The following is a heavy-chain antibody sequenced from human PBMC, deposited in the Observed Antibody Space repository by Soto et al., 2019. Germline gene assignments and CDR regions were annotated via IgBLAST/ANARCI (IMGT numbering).Heavy chain of an antibody. V-gene: IGHV4-39*01. CDR3: AKARAGSGNYATLGRNGFDS. D-gene: IGHD2-8*01. CDR2: IYYSGST. J-gene: IGHJ5*01. Sequence: SETLSLTCTVSSASISSSSYTWGWIRQPPGKGLEWIGSIYYSGSTYYNPSLNSRVTVSVDTSKKQFSLKVTSVTAADKAVYYCAKARAGSGNYATLGRNGFDSWGQGVLVTVSS. CDR1: SASISSSSYT.